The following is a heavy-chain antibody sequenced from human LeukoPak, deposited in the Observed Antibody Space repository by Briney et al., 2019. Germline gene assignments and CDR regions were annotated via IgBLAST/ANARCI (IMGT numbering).Heavy chain of an antibody. CDR3: ASSGRLDAFDI. CDR1: GGSISSYY. V-gene: IGHV4-59*08. Sequence: SETLSLTCTVSGGSISSYYWSWIRQPPGKGLEWIGYIYYSGSTNYNPSLTSRVTISVDTSKKQFSLKLSSVTAADTAVYYCASSGRLDAFDIWGQGTMVTVSS. J-gene: IGHJ3*02. CDR2: IYYSGST. D-gene: IGHD1-26*01.